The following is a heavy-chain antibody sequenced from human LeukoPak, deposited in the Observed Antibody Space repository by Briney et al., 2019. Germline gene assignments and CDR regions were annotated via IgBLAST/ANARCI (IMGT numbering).Heavy chain of an antibody. CDR2: IRSKANSYAT. V-gene: IGHV3-73*01. D-gene: IGHD1-26*01. CDR3: TRVGASNDH. J-gene: IGHJ5*02. CDR1: GFTFSDSD. Sequence: PGGSLRLSCAASGFTFSDSDMQWVRQAAGRGLEWVGRIRSKANSYATAYSAAVKRRFTISRDDSKNTAYLQMNSLRTEDTAVYYCTRVGASNDHWGQGTLVTVSS.